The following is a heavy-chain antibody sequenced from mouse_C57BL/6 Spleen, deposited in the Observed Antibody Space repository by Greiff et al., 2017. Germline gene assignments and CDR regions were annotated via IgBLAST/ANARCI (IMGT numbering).Heavy chain of an antibody. CDR1: GFNIKDDY. D-gene: IGHD4-1*01. J-gene: IGHJ3*01. V-gene: IGHV14-4*01. CDR2: IDPENGDT. CDR3: STAGTEGDPLFAY. Sequence: VQLKQSGAELVRPGASVKLSCTASGFNIKDDYMHWVKQRPEQGLEWIGWIDPENGDTEYASKFPGKDTITADTSSNTAYLQLSSLTSEDTAVYYCSTAGTEGDPLFAYWGQGTLVTVSA.